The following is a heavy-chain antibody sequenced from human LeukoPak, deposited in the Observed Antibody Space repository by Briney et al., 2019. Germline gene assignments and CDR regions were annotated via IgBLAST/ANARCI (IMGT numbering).Heavy chain of an antibody. D-gene: IGHD2-15*01. CDR1: GFTFSSYG. V-gene: IGHV3-30*02. CDR2: IRYDGSNK. Sequence: GGSLRLSCAASGFTFSSYGMHWVRQAPGKGLEWVAFIRYDGSNKYYADSVKGRFTISRDNSKNTLYLQMNSLRAGDTAVYYCAREVFPGYCSGGSCYAGMDVWGQGTTVTVSS. J-gene: IGHJ6*02. CDR3: AREVFPGYCSGGSCYAGMDV.